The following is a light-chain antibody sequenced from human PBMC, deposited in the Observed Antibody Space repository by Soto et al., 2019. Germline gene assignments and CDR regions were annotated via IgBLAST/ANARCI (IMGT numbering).Light chain of an antibody. V-gene: IGLV3-1*01. CDR1: KLGDKY. CDR2: QDN. Sequence: SYELTQPPSVSVSPGQTASITCSGDKLGDKYACWYQQKPGQSPVLVIYQDNKRPSGIPERFSGSNSGNTATLTISGTQAMDEADYYCQAWDSSTADWVFGGGTQLTVL. J-gene: IGLJ3*02. CDR3: QAWDSSTADWV.